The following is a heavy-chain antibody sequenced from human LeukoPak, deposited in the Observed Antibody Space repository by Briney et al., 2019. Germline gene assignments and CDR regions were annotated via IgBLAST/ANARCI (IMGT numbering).Heavy chain of an antibody. CDR3: ARAIVVVTATDAFDI. Sequence: ASVKVSCKTSEYTLSSYHIHWVRQAPGQGLEWMGIVTPSGGATSYAQKFQGRVTITADESTSTAYMELSSLRSEDTAVYYCARAIVVVTATDAFDIWGQGTMVTVSS. J-gene: IGHJ3*02. D-gene: IGHD2-21*02. CDR1: EYTLSSYH. V-gene: IGHV1-46*01. CDR2: VTPSGGAT.